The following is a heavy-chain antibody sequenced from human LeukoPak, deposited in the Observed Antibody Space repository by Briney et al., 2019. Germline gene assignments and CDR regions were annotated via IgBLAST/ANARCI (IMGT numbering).Heavy chain of an antibody. CDR2: IYYSGST. J-gene: IGHJ3*02. Sequence: KPSQTLSLTCTVSVDSISSYYWSWIRQPPGKGLEWIGYIYYSGSTNYNPSLKSRVTISVDTSKNQFSLKLSSVTAADTAVYYCAVYDFWSGSVHAFDIWGQGTMVTVSS. CDR1: VDSISSYY. D-gene: IGHD3-3*01. V-gene: IGHV4-59*08. CDR3: AVYDFWSGSVHAFDI.